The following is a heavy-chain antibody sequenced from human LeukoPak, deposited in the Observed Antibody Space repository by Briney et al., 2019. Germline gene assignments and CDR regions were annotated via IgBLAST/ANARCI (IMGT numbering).Heavy chain of an antibody. V-gene: IGHV3-21*01. J-gene: IGHJ4*02. D-gene: IGHD3-22*01. CDR1: GFTFSSYS. CDR3: AREHYYDSSSYYYPLDY. CDR2: ISSSSSYI. Sequence: GGSLRLSCAASGFTFSSYSMNWVRQAPGKGLEWVSSISSSSSYIYYADSVKGRFTISRDNAKNSLYLQMNSVGAEDTAVYYCAREHYYDSSSYYYPLDYWGQGTLVTVSS.